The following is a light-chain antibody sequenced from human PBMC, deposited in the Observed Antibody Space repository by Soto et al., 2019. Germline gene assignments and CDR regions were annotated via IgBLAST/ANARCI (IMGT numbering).Light chain of an antibody. CDR3: SSYTSSSSLE. CDR2: EVS. J-gene: IGLJ3*02. V-gene: IGLV2-14*01. Sequence: QSALTQPASVSGSPGQSITISCTGTSSDVGGYKYVSWYQHHPGKAPKLMIYEVSNRPSGVSNRFSGSKSGNTASLTISGLQAEDEADYYCSSYTSSSSLEFGGGTKLTVL. CDR1: SSDVGGYKY.